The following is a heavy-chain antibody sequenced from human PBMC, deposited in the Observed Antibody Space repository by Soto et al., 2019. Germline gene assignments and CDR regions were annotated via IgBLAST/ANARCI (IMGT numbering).Heavy chain of an antibody. V-gene: IGHV3-33*01. Sequence: QAQLVESGGGVVQPGRSLRLSCAASGYIFSGYGMHWVRQAPGKGLEWVAVIRYDGSNIYYADSVKGRFTISRDNSKNMLYLQMNSLGAEDTAVYYWARDGIGGTIFRGYFDYWGQGTMVTVSS. D-gene: IGHD1-7*01. CDR3: ARDGIGGTIFRGYFDY. CDR1: GYIFSGYG. CDR2: IRYDGSNI. J-gene: IGHJ4*02.